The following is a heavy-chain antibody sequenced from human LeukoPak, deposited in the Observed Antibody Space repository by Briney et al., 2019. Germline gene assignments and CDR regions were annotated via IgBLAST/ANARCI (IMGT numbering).Heavy chain of an antibody. CDR1: GFTLRNYA. CDR2: IGAGDKYT. CDR3: AKLVRQSIAARPDAFDI. J-gene: IGHJ3*02. D-gene: IGHD6-6*01. Sequence: GGSLRLSCAASGFTLRNYAMSWVRQAPGKGLEWVSSIGAGDKYTYYTDSVKGRFTISRDNSKNTLYLQMNSLRAEDTAVYYCAKLVRQSIAARPDAFDIWGQGTMVTVSS. V-gene: IGHV3-23*01.